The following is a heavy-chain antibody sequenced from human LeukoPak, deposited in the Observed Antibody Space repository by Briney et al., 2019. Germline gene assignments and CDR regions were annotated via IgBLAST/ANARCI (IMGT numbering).Heavy chain of an antibody. V-gene: IGHV4-4*07. CDR3: ARSDSIIRWFDP. CDR1: GASISSYY. J-gene: IGHJ5*02. D-gene: IGHD4-11*01. CDR2: IYISGTT. Sequence: SETLSLTCNVSGASISSYYWSWIRQPAGKGLEWIGRIYISGTTHYNPSLKSRVTMSVDTSKNQFSLKLNSVTAADTAVYYCARSDSIIRWFDPWGQGTLVTVSS.